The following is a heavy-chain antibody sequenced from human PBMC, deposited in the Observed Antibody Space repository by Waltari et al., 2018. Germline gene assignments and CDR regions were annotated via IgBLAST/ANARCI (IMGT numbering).Heavy chain of an antibody. D-gene: IGHD2-2*01. V-gene: IGHV4-4*02. CDR1: VDSICGNYW. CDR3: AGDRAIGLFFDY. Sequence: QVQLQESGQGLVKPSGTLSLTCAVSVDSICGNYWWSWVRQSPDKGLEWIGQVHHSGKTHYNPSLQSRVTISVDKPKNQFSLNLNSVTGADTAVYYCAGDRAIGLFFDYWGRGTLVTVSS. J-gene: IGHJ4*02. CDR2: VHHSGKT.